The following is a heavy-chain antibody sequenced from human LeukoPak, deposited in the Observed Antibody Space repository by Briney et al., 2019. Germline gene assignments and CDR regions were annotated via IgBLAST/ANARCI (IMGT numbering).Heavy chain of an antibody. CDR1: GYTFTGYY. D-gene: IGHD6-13*01. Sequence: ASVKVSCKASGYTFTGYYIHWVRQAPGQGLEWMGWINPKTGGTNYAQKFQGRVTMTRDTSISTAYMELSSLRSDDTAVYYCASLSITSAGTFDYWGQGTLVTVSS. CDR2: INPKTGGT. V-gene: IGHV1-2*02. J-gene: IGHJ4*02. CDR3: ASLSITSAGTFDY.